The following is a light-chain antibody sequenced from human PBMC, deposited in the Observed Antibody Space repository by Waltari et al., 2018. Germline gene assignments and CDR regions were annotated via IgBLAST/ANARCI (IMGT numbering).Light chain of an antibody. J-gene: IGKJ1*01. CDR3: QHYNNWPPWT. Sequence: EIVMTQSPATLSVSPGERATLSCRASQSISSNFAWYQQKPGQPPRLLIYGASTRATGIAARFSGSGSGTEFTLTISSLQSEDFAVYYCQHYNNWPPWTFGQGTKVELK. CDR1: QSISSN. CDR2: GAS. V-gene: IGKV3-15*01.